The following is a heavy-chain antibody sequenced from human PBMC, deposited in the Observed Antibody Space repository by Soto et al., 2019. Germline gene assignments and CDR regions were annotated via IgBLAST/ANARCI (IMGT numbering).Heavy chain of an antibody. J-gene: IGHJ4*02. CDR3: ARTGYYRSFDY. CDR2: INHSGST. V-gene: IGHV4-34*01. D-gene: IGHD3-16*02. Sequence: QVQLQQWGAGLLKPSETLSLTCAVYGGSFSGYYWSWIRQPPGKGLEWIGKINHSGSTNYNPSLKSRVTISVDMSKNQFSLKLSSVTAAATAVYYCARTGYYRSFDYWGQGTLVTVSS. CDR1: GGSFSGYY.